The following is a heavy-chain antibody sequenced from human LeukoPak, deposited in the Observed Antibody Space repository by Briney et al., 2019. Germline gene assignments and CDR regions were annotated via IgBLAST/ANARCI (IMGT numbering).Heavy chain of an antibody. J-gene: IGHJ4*02. CDR1: GGSISSSSYY. V-gene: IGHV4-39*01. D-gene: IGHD3-22*01. Sequence: SETLSLTCTVSGGSISSSSYYWGWIRQPPGKGLEWIGSIYYSGSTYYNPSLKSRVTISVDTSKNQFSLKLSSVTAADTAVYYCARRRNYYDSSGYGFDYWGQGTLVTVSS. CDR3: ARRRNYYDSSGYGFDY. CDR2: IYYSGST.